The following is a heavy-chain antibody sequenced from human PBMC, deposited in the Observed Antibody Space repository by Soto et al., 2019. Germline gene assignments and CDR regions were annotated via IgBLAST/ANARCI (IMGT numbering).Heavy chain of an antibody. CDR2: INPNSGAT. J-gene: IGHJ6*03. CDR1: GDSFNDYY. CDR3: ARESGGATATLDYYYFYMDV. D-gene: IGHD1-26*01. Sequence: GASVKVSCKTSGDSFNDYYIHWVRQAPGQGLEWMGWINPNSGATKYAQKFQGRVTVTRDTSIRTVYMELSSLRSDDTAVYYCARESGGATATLDYYYFYMDVWGKGTTVTVSS. V-gene: IGHV1-2*02.